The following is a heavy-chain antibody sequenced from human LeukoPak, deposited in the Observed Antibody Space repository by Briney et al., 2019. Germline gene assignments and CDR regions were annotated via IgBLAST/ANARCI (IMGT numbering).Heavy chain of an antibody. Sequence: PGGSLRLSCAASGFTFSAYAIHWVRQAPGKGLEYVSGLNSNGGSTYYATSVKDRFTISRDNSLNTLHLQMNSLRTEDTAVYYCAREFGHNRWYFDYWGQGALVTVSS. CDR2: LNSNGGST. CDR1: GFTFSAYA. V-gene: IGHV3-64*01. D-gene: IGHD5-24*01. J-gene: IGHJ4*02. CDR3: AREFGHNRWYFDY.